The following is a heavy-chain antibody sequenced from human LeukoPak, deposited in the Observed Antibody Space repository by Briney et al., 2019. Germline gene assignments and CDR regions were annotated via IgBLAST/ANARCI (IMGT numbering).Heavy chain of an antibody. J-gene: IGHJ4*02. CDR2: IFYTGNI. V-gene: IGHV4-39*01. D-gene: IGHD2-21*02. CDR1: GDSIGGSNYY. CDR3: ARHSRVLTTAIPFDY. Sequence: PSETLSLTCTVSGDSIGGSNYYWAWVRQPPGKGLEWIGSIFYTGNIYYKSSLKSRVTIFVDTSRNQFFLNLNSVTAADTAVYYRARHSRVLTTAIPFDYWGQGTLVTVSS.